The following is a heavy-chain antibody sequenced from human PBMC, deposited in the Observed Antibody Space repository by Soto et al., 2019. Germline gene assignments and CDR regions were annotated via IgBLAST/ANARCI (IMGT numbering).Heavy chain of an antibody. V-gene: IGHV3-23*01. D-gene: IGHD3-10*02. CDR2: ISGGGDFP. CDR1: GFTFAGYA. Sequence: PGGSLRLSCAVSGFTFAGYAMTWVRQAPGKGLEWVSAISGGGDFPYYADSVKGRFTISRDNSKNTLYLQMNSLRAEDTAVYYCARLFASLDYWGQGTLVTVSS. CDR3: ARLFASLDY. J-gene: IGHJ4*02.